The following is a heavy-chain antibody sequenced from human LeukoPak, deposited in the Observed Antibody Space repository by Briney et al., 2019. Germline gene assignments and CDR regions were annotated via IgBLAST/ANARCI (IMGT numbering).Heavy chain of an antibody. J-gene: IGHJ4*02. CDR1: GGTFSSYG. D-gene: IGHD6-13*01. V-gene: IGHV1-18*01. Sequence: ASVKVSCKASGGTFSSYGISWVRQAPGQGLEWMGWISAYNGNTNYAQKLQGRVTMTTDTSTSTAYMELRSLGSDDTAVYYCARPRLKYSSSWYATDYWGQGTLVTVSS. CDR2: ISAYNGNT. CDR3: ARPRLKYSSSWYATDY.